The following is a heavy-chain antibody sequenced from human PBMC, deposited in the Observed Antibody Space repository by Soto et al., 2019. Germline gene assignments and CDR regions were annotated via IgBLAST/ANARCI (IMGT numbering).Heavy chain of an antibody. CDR3: ARRSRIAAAGTYPYYGMDV. J-gene: IGHJ6*02. V-gene: IGHV4-30-2*01. CDR1: GGSISSGGYS. Sequence: QLQLQESGSGLVKPSQTLSLTCAVSGGSISSGGYSWSWIRQPPGKGLEWIGYIYHSGSTYYNPSLKSRVTISVDRSKTQFSLKLSSVTAADTAVYYCARRSRIAAAGTYPYYGMDVWGQGTTVTVSS. D-gene: IGHD6-13*01. CDR2: IYHSGST.